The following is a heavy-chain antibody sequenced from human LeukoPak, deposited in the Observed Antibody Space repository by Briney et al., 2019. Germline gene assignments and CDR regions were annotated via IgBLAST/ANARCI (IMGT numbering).Heavy chain of an antibody. CDR2: FVPSFAIT. D-gene: IGHD5-12*01. J-gene: IGHJ4*02. Sequence: ASVKVSCKTSGGSFSSYAISWVRQAPGQGLEFLGVFVPSFAITNYAQKFQGRVTITADESTSTAYMELSSLRSEDTAVYYCARSDIVATVYNYWGQGTLVTVSS. V-gene: IGHV1-69*13. CDR3: ARSDIVATVYNY. CDR1: GGSFSSYA.